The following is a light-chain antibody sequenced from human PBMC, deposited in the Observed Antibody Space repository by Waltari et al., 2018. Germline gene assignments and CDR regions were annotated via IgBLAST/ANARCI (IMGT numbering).Light chain of an antibody. CDR3: QVWDSSSDHWV. V-gene: IGLV3-21*04. CDR1: NIRSKS. Sequence: SYVLTQAPSVSAAPGKTATISCGGNNIRSKSVHWYHQRSGQAPVLVIYDNTDRPSGIPERFSGSSSGNTATLTISRVEAGDEADYYCQVWDSSSDHWVFGGGTKLTVL. CDR2: DNT. J-gene: IGLJ3*02.